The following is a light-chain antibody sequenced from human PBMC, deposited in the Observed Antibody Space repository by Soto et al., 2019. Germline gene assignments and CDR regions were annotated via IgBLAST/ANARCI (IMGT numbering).Light chain of an antibody. Sequence: EIVMTQSPATLSVSPGERAKISCRAGQSVSSYLAWYQQKPGQAPRLLIYVASNMATGFPPSFGGSGSGTDFTLTFSSLEPEDFAVYYCQKRRNWPPITFGQGTRLEI. CDR2: VAS. V-gene: IGKV3-11*01. CDR1: QSVSSY. CDR3: QKRRNWPPIT. J-gene: IGKJ5*01.